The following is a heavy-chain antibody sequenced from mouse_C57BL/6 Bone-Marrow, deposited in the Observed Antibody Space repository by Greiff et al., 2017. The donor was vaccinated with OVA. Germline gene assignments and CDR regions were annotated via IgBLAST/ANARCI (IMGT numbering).Heavy chain of an antibody. CDR3: ARSGFDY. Sequence: VQLQQSGPELVKPGASVKISCKASGYTFTDYYMNWVKQSHGKSLEWIGDINPNNGGTSYNQKFKGKATLTVDKSSSTAYMELRSLTSEDSAVYYCARSGFDYWGKGTLVTVSA. CDR1: GYTFTDYY. V-gene: IGHV1-26*01. J-gene: IGHJ3*01. CDR2: INPNNGGT.